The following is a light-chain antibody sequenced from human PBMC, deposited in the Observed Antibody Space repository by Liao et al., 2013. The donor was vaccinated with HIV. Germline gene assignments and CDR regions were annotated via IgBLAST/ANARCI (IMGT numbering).Light chain of an antibody. CDR1: KLGNKY. J-gene: IGLJ1*01. CDR2: QDD. Sequence: SYELTQPPSVSVSPGQTASITCSGDKLGNKYVCWFQQKPGQSPVMVIYQDDKRPSGIPERFSGSNSGNTATLTIRGTQALDEADYYCQAWDSSNYVFGTGTTVTVL. CDR3: QAWDSSNYV. V-gene: IGLV3-1*01.